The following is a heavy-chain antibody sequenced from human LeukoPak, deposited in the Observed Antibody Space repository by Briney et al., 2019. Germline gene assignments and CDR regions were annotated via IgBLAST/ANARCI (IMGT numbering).Heavy chain of an antibody. CDR3: ARGGAKVRYCSGGSCYPGYYYYGMDV. CDR2: IGTAGDT. J-gene: IGHJ6*02. Sequence: GGSLRLSCAASGFTFSSYDMHWVRQATGKGLEWVSAIGTAGDTYYPGSVKGRFTISRENAENSLYLQMNSLRAGDTAVYYCARGGAKVRYCSGGSCYPGYYYYGMDVWGQGTTVTVSS. CDR1: GFTFSSYD. V-gene: IGHV3-13*01. D-gene: IGHD2-15*01.